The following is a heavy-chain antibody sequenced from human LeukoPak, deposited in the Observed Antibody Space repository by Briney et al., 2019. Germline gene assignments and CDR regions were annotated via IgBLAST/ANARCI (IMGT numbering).Heavy chain of an antibody. D-gene: IGHD1-1*01. CDR2: ISYEGSNK. CDR3: AKVLPRTTLVPPWSSGMDV. Sequence: GRSLRLSCAASGFTFSSFGLHWVRQAPGKGLEWAAVISYEGSNKYYADSVKGRFTISRDNSKNTLYLQMNRLRTEDTAVYYCAKVLPRTTLVPPWSSGMDVWGQGTTVTVSS. J-gene: IGHJ6*02. V-gene: IGHV3-30*18. CDR1: GFTFSSFG.